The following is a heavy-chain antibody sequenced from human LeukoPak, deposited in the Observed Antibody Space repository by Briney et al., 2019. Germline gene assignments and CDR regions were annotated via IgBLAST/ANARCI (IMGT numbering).Heavy chain of an antibody. D-gene: IGHD3-16*02. CDR1: GGSISSGGYY. J-gene: IGHJ6*02. Sequence: PSETLSLTCTVSGGSISSGGYYWSWIRQHPGKGLEWIGYIYYSGSTYYNPSLKSRVTISVDTSKNQFSLKLSSVTAADTAVYYCARDVREDSDYVWGSYRYTNYYYYGMGVWGQGTTVTVSS. V-gene: IGHV4-31*03. CDR3: ARDVREDSDYVWGSYRYTNYYYYGMGV. CDR2: IYYSGST.